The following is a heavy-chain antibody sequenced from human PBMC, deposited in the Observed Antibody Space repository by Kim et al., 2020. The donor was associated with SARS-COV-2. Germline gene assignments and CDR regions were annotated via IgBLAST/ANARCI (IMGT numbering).Heavy chain of an antibody. CDR3: ARVGDRYSRGRVAFDI. J-gene: IGHJ3*02. Sequence: GGSLRLSCAASGFTFSSYWMTWVRQAPGKGLEWVANIRQDGNQKYYVDSVKGRFTISRDNAKNSLYLQMNSLRAEDTAVYYFARVGDRYSRGRVAFDIGG. V-gene: IGHV3-7*01. CDR2: IRQDGNQK. D-gene: IGHD6-13*01. CDR1: GFTFSSYW.